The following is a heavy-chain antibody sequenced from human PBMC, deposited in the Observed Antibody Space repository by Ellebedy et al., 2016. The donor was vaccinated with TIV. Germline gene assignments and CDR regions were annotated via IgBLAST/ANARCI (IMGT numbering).Heavy chain of an antibody. J-gene: IGHJ3*01. V-gene: IGHV4-59*01. CDR1: GGSLSDNY. CDR2: LYYTGST. D-gene: IGHD3-10*01. Sequence: SETLSLTCAVSGGSLSDNYWTWIRQPPGKGLEWIGYLYYTGSTNYNPSLKSPVTLSVNTPRNQFSLKLNSVTAADTAVYYCVSSVSVDAFDLWGQGTMVTVSS. CDR3: VSSVSVDAFDL.